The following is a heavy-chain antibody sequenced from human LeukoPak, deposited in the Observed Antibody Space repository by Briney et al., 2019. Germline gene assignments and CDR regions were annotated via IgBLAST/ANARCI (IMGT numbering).Heavy chain of an antibody. CDR3: ARVRRNPNIVVVPAAILRTNYYYYYGMDV. J-gene: IGHJ6*02. V-gene: IGHV1-8*01. Sequence: ASVKVSCKPSGYTFTSYDINWVRHTTGQGREWMGWKTPNSGNTGYAQKFQGRVTMTRNTSISTAYMELSSLRSEDTAVYYCARVRRNPNIVVVPAAILRTNYYYYYGMDVWGQGTTVTVSS. D-gene: IGHD2-2*01. CDR2: KTPNSGNT. CDR1: GYTFTSYD.